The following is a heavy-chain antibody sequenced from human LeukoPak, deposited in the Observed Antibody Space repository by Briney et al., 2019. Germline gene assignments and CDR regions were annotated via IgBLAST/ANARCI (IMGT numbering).Heavy chain of an antibody. CDR3: AKDMQTWPRFPDY. V-gene: IGHV3-23*01. CDR2: ISDSGSTA. D-gene: IGHD5-12*01. J-gene: IGHJ4*02. CDR1: GFSFSNDA. Sequence: GGSLRLSCGASGFSFSNDAMTWDRQAPGKGLEWVSGISDSGSTAFYADSVKGRFTSSRDNPKNTLYLQINSLRAEDTAVYYCAKDMQTWPRFPDYWGQGTLVTVSS.